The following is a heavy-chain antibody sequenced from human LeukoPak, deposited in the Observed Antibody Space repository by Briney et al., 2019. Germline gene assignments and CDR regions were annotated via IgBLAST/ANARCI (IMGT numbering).Heavy chain of an antibody. CDR1: GYTFSTYA. D-gene: IGHD3-22*01. J-gene: IGHJ4*02. V-gene: IGHV1-3*01. Sequence: WASVKVSCKASGYTFSTYAIEWVRQAPGQRLEWMGWINAGNGNTKYSQKFQGRVTISRDTFASTVYMELSSLRSEDTAVYYCARGAIYDSSGPPVAPLDYWGQGSLVTVSS. CDR2: INAGNGNT. CDR3: ARGAIYDSSGPPVAPLDY.